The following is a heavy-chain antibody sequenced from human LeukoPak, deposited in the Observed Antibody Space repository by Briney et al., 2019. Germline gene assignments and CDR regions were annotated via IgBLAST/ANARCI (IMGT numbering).Heavy chain of an antibody. Sequence: SETLSLTCSVSGDSISNYFWSWIRQLAGQGLEWIGRLYPSGSTNYSPSLKSRVTMSVDTSKNQFSLRLSSVTAADTAVYYCARDGPYSRYDAFDIWGQGTMVTVSS. CDR1: GDSISNYF. V-gene: IGHV4-4*07. CDR2: LYPSGST. CDR3: ARDGPYSRYDAFDI. J-gene: IGHJ3*02. D-gene: IGHD5-18*01.